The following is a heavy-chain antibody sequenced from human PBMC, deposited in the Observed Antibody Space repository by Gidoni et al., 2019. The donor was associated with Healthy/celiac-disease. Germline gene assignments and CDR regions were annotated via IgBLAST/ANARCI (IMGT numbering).Heavy chain of an antibody. J-gene: IGHJ4*02. D-gene: IGHD6-19*01. V-gene: IGHV3-30*18. Sequence: QVQLVESGGGVVQPGRSLRLSCAASGFPFSSYGMHWVRQAPGKGLEWVAVISYDGSNKYYADSVKGRFTISRDNSKNTLYLQMNSLRAEDTAVYYCAKDGDEAVAPFDYWGQGTLVTVSS. CDR2: ISYDGSNK. CDR1: GFPFSSYG. CDR3: AKDGDEAVAPFDY.